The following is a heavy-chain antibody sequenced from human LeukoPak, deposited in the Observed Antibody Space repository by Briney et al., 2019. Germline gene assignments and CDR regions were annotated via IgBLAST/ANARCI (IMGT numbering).Heavy chain of an antibody. CDR3: TTGKDFYNYYFYYYMDV. J-gene: IGHJ6*03. D-gene: IGHD1-1*01. CDR1: GFPFINAW. V-gene: IGHV3-15*01. Sequence: PGGSLRLFCAASGFPFINAWMTCVREAPGKGLVCVVHIKSITDGMTTDFAAPVKDRFTLSRDDLNNTLYLQMNSLKTEDTAVYFCTTGKDFYNYYFYYYMDVWGKGTTVTVSS. CDR2: IKSITDGMTT.